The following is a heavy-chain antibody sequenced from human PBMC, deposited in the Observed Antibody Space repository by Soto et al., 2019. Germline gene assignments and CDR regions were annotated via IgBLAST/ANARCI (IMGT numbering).Heavy chain of an antibody. Sequence: VGSLRLSCAASGFTFTNYAMNWVRQAPGKGLEWVSGISGIGYSTYYAESVRGRFTISRDNSKNTLYLQMNSLRAEDTAVYYCAKSYKSVNIVVLIGPADYWGQGTLVTVSS. CDR2: ISGIGYST. CDR1: GFTFTNYA. CDR3: AKSYKSVNIVVLIGPADY. D-gene: IGHD3-22*01. V-gene: IGHV3-23*01. J-gene: IGHJ4*02.